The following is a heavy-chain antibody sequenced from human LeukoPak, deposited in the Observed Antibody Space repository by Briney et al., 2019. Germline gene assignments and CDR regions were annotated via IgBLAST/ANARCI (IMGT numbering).Heavy chain of an antibody. CDR2: PNPSGGTT. V-gene: IGHV1-46*01. J-gene: IGHJ3*02. Sequence: ASVTVSFKASGYTFTSYYIHWVRQAPGQGLEWMGIPNPSGGTTTYAQNFQDRVTMTRDMSTSTVYMEMSSLRSEDTAVYYCAREGCSGGSCVPWDHDAFDIWGQGTMVTVSS. CDR1: GYTFTSYY. CDR3: AREGCSGGSCVPWDHDAFDI. D-gene: IGHD2-15*01.